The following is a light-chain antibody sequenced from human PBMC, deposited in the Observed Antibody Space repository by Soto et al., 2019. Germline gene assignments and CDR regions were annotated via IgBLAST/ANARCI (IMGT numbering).Light chain of an antibody. CDR1: GNDVGGYHY. Sequence: QSALTQPDSVSGSPGESIAISCTGSGNDVGGYHYVSWYQQHPGKAPKLIIHGVSHRPSGVSPRFSASRSAYTASLTISGLQPEDEADYYCSSFTSSYFYVFGPGTKLTVL. J-gene: IGLJ1*01. V-gene: IGLV2-14*01. CDR3: SSFTSSYFYV. CDR2: GVS.